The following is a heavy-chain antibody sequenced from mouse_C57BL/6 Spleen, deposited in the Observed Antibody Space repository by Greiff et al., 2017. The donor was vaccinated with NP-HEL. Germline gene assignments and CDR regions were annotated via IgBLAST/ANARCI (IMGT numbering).Heavy chain of an antibody. CDR2: IDPSDSYT. CDR1: GYTFTSYW. CDR3: ARRAYDYDDAMGY. D-gene: IGHD2-4*01. V-gene: IGHV1-59*01. J-gene: IGHJ4*01. Sequence: QVQLQQPGAELVRPGTSVKLSCKASGYTFTSYWMHWVKQRPGQGLEWIGVIDPSDSYTNYNQKFKGKATLTVDTSSSTAYMQLSSLTSEDSAVYYCARRAYDYDDAMGYWGQGTSVTVSS.